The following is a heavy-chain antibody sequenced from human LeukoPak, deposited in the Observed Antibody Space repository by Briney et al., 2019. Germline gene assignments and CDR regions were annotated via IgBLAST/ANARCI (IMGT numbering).Heavy chain of an antibody. D-gene: IGHD3-16*01. J-gene: IGHJ4*02. V-gene: IGHV3-53*05. CDR2: IYRVGTT. Sequence: PGGSLSLTCAASAFTVYNNSMRWVRQAPGKGLEFVSLIYRVGTTSYADSVKGRFTISRDNTKNTLYLQMNSLRVEDTAVYYCATSPTLGVWGQGTLVTVSS. CDR1: AFTVYNNS. CDR3: ATSPTLGV.